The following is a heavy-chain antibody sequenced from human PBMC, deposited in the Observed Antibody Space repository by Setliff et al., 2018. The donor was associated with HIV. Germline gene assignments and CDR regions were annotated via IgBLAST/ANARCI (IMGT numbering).Heavy chain of an antibody. D-gene: IGHD3-3*01. CDR1: GGSINSGSYY. Sequence: SETLSLTCTVSGGSINSGSYYWTWIRQPAGKGLEWIGHIYTSGSTNYNPSLQSRVTMSVDTSKNRFSLRLSSVTAADTAVYYCARDNYYNFWSGYVNWGQGTLVTVSS. CDR3: ARDNYYNFWSGYVN. V-gene: IGHV4-61*09. CDR2: IYTSGST. J-gene: IGHJ4*02.